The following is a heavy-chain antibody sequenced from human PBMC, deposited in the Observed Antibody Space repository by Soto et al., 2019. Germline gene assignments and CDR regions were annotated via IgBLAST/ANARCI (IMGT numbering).Heavy chain of an antibody. CDR3: ARLGSAGWPLDI. V-gene: IGHV5-10-1*01. J-gene: IGHJ3*02. Sequence: PGESLKISCKVSGYNFGTYWITWVRQVPGKGLEWMGRIDPRDSYVNYSPSFRGHVTLSVDKSTNTASLQWNTLKASDTAIYYCARLGSAGWPLDIWGQGTMVTVSS. CDR1: GYNFGTYW. CDR2: IDPRDSYV. D-gene: IGHD7-27*01.